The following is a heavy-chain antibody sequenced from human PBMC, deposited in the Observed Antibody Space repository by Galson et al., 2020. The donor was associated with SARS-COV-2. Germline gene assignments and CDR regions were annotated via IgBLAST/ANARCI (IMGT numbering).Heavy chain of an antibody. CDR1: GVIFSSNA. J-gene: IGHJ3*02. D-gene: IGHD3-3*01. Sequence: SVKLSCKASGVIFSSNAITWVRQAPGQGLEWMGRIIPILGVATSAQKFQGRVTITADTSTSTAYMELSGLRSEDTALYYCARSGVEISIDDTFHIWGQGTMVVVSS. CDR2: IIPILGVA. CDR3: ARSGVEISIDDTFHI. V-gene: IGHV1-69*04.